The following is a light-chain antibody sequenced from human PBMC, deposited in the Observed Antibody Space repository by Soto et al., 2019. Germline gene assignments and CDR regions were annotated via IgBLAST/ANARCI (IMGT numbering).Light chain of an antibody. CDR2: DVS. Sequence: QSALTHPASVSGSPGQSITISCTGTSSDVGSYNYVSWYQQHPGKAPKLMIYDVSHRPSGVSNRFSGSKSGHTASLTISGLQAEDEADYYCTSYTTSTTRVFGGGTKLTVL. J-gene: IGLJ3*02. CDR3: TSYTTSTTRV. V-gene: IGLV2-14*01. CDR1: SSDVGSYNY.